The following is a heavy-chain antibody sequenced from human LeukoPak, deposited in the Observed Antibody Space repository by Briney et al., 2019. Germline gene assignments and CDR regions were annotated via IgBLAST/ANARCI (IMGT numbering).Heavy chain of an antibody. V-gene: IGHV3-23*01. CDR1: GFTFSSYA. CDR3: VGSGQPLSPNYWYFDL. Sequence: GGSLRLSCAASGFTFSSYAMSWVRQAPGKGLEWVSVITGSGGDTYYADSLKGRFTISRDTSKNELYLQLNSLRAEDTAVYYCVGSGQPLSPNYWYFDLWGRGTLVTVSS. J-gene: IGHJ2*01. CDR2: ITGSGGDT. D-gene: IGHD2-2*01.